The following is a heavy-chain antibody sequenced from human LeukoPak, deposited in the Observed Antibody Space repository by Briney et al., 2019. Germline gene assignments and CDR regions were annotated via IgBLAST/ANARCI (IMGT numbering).Heavy chain of an antibody. Sequence: SQTLSLTCAISGDSVSSSSDAWNWIRQSPSRGLEWLGRTSYGSNDYAESVKSRMTINADTSKNQVSLQLSSVTPEDTAVYYCARGRNNAFDIWGQGTMVSVSS. CDR1: GDSVSSSSDA. CDR2: TSYGSN. CDR3: ARGRNNAFDI. J-gene: IGHJ3*02. D-gene: IGHD1/OR15-1a*01. V-gene: IGHV6-1*01.